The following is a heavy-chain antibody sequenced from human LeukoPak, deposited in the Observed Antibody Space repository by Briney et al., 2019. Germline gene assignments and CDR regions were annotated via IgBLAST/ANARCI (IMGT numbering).Heavy chain of an antibody. Sequence: ASVKVSCEASGYTFTSYYMHWVRQAPGQGLEWMGIINPSGGSTSYAQKFQGRVTMTRDTSTSTVYMELSSLRSEDTAVYYCARDLFSNRYYDSSGYFTDYWGQGTLVTVSS. D-gene: IGHD3-22*01. CDR3: ARDLFSNRYYDSSGYFTDY. CDR2: INPSGGST. V-gene: IGHV1-46*01. J-gene: IGHJ4*02. CDR1: GYTFTSYY.